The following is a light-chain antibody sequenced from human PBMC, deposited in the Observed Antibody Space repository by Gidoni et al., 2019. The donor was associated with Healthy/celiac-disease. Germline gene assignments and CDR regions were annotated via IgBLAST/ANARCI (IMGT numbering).Light chain of an antibody. CDR3: MQALQTPRT. CDR2: LGS. CDR1: QSLLHSNGYNY. J-gene: IGKJ1*01. Sequence: DIVMTQSPLYLPVTPGEPASISCRSSQSLLHSNGYNYLDWYLQKPGQSPQLLIYLGSNRASGVPDRFSGSGSGTDFTLKISRVEAEDVGVYYCMQALQTPRTFXQXTKVEIK. V-gene: IGKV2-28*01.